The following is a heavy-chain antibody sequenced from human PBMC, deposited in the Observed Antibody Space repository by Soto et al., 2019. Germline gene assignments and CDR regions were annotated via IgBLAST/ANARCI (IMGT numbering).Heavy chain of an antibody. CDR2: IIPYYNTL. J-gene: IGHJ4*02. CDR1: EGTFNSYA. Sequence: QAQVVQSGAEVRKPGSSVKLSCKASEGTFNSYAIAWVRQAPGQGLEWMGGIIPYYNTLNYAQKFQDRVTITAVDSTNTVYMELSSLRSDDTAVYFCASGASRWYPYLFDSWAQGTLVTVYS. CDR3: ASGASRWYPYLFDS. D-gene: IGHD6-13*01. V-gene: IGHV1-69*01.